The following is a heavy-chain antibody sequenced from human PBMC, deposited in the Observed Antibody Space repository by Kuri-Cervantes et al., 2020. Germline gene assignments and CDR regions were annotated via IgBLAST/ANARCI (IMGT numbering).Heavy chain of an antibody. V-gene: IGHV3-23*01. Sequence: GESLKISCAASGFTFSSYAMSWVRQAPGKGLEWVSAISGSGGSTYYADSVKGRFTISRDNSKNTLYLQMNSLRAEDTAVYYCAKRPSWDMVVVLWGTRRIYFDYWGQGTLVTVSS. CDR2: ISGSGGST. D-gene: IGHD2-2*01. J-gene: IGHJ4*02. CDR1: GFTFSSYA. CDR3: AKRPSWDMVVVLWGTRRIYFDY.